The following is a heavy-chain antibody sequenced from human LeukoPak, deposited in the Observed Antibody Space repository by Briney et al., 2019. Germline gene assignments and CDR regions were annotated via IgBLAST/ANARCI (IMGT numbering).Heavy chain of an antibody. CDR1: GFTFSSYA. V-gene: IGHV3-30*04. D-gene: IGHD4-17*01. CDR2: ISYDGSNK. CDR3: ARDRVSVGTVTTPGY. J-gene: IGHJ4*02. Sequence: GRSLRLSCAASGFTFSSYAMHWVRQAPGKGLEWVAVISYDGSNKYYADSVKGRFTISRDNSKNTLYLQTNSLRAEDTAVYYCARDRVSVGTVTTPGYWGQGTLVTVSS.